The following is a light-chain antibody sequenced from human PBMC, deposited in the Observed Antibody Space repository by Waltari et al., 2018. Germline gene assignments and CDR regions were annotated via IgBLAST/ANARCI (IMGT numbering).Light chain of an antibody. CDR2: YDD. CDR3: AAWDDTLNGWL. J-gene: IGLJ3*02. Sequence: QSVLTQPPSVSEAPRQRVTISCSGSDSNIGSNGVNWYQQLPGKAPKLVIYYDDLIPSWVSDRFAGSKSGTSASLAISGLQSEDEADYYCAAWDDTLNGWLFGGGTKLTVL. V-gene: IGLV1-36*01. CDR1: DSNIGSNG.